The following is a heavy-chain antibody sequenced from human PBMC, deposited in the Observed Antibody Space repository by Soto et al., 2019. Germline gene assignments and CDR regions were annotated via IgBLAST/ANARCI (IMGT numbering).Heavy chain of an antibody. J-gene: IGHJ5*02. CDR1: GGSISSSSYC. CDR3: ARAPVVVPAAISCWFDP. CDR2: IYYSGST. D-gene: IGHD2-2*01. V-gene: IGHV4-39*01. Sequence: QLQLQESGPGLVKPSETLSLTCTVSGGSISSSSYCWGWIRQPPGKGLEWIGSIYYSGSTYYNPSLKSRVTISVDTSKNQFSLKLSSVTAADTAVYYCARAPVVVPAAISCWFDPWGQGTLVTVSS.